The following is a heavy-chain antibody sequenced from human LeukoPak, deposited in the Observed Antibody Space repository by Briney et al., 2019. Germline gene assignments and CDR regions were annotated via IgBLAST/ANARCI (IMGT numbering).Heavy chain of an antibody. CDR2: VHPNSGGT. J-gene: IGHJ4*02. D-gene: IGHD3-9*01. V-gene: IGHV1-2*02. Sequence: GASVKVSCRASGYTFTDYYIHWVRQAPGQGLEWMGWVHPNSGGTKYAQKFQGRVTMTRDTSTSTVYMELSSLRSDDTAVFYCARHAYYILTGSYSGGYWGQGTLVTVSS. CDR1: GYTFTDYY. CDR3: ARHAYYILTGSYSGGY.